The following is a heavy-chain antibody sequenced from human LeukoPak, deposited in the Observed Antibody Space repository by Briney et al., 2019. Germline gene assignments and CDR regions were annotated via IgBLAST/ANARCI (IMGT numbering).Heavy chain of an antibody. CDR1: GGAISSYY. D-gene: IGHD6-6*01. V-gene: IGHV4-59*01. J-gene: IGHJ4*02. Sequence: SETLSLTCTVSGGAISSYYWSWIRQPPGKGLEWIGYIYYSGSTNYNPSLKSRVTRSVDTSKNQFSLNLSSVTAADTAVYDLARLVRFSSDYFDAWGQGNLVTVSS. CDR3: ARLVRFSSDYFDA. CDR2: IYYSGST.